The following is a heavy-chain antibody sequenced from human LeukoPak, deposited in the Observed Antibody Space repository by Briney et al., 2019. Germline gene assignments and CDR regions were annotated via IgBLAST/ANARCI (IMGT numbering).Heavy chain of an antibody. D-gene: IGHD3-22*01. CDR1: GVSISSYY. CDR2: IYYSGST. CDR3: ANSNYYDSSGHGAFDI. V-gene: IGHV4-59*01. J-gene: IGHJ3*02. Sequence: SETLSLTCTVSGVSISSYYWSWLRQPPGKGLEWIGYIYYSGSTNYNPSLKSRVTISVDTSKNQFSLKLSSVTAADTAVYYCANSNYYDSSGHGAFDIWGQGTMVTVSS.